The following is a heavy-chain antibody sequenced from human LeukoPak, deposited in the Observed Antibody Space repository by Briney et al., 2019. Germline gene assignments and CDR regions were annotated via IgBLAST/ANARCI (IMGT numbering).Heavy chain of an antibody. J-gene: IGHJ5*02. V-gene: IGHV3-23*01. D-gene: IGHD1-26*01. CDR3: ATTPSIVTFDP. CDR2: ISGSGGST. Sequence: GGSLRLSCAASGFTFSSYAMSWVRQAPGKGLEWVSAISGSGGSTYYADSVKGRFTISRDNSKNTLYLQMNGLRAEDTAVYYCATTPSIVTFDPWGQGTLVTVSS. CDR1: GFTFSSYA.